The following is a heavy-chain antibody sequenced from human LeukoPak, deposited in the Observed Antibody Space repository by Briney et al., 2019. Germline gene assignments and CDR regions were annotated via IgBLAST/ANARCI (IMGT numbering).Heavy chain of an antibody. Sequence: GGSLRLSCAASGFTFSSYVMSWVRQAPGKGLEWVSAISGSGGSTYYADSVKRRFTISRDNSKNTLYLQMNSLRAEDTAIYYCAKDHFGDHYFDYWGQGTLVTVSS. CDR2: ISGSGGST. J-gene: IGHJ4*02. V-gene: IGHV3-23*01. CDR3: AKDHFGDHYFDY. D-gene: IGHD3-10*01. CDR1: GFTFSSYV.